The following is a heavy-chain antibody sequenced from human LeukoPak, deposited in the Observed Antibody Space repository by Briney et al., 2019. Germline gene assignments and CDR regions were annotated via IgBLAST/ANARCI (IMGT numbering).Heavy chain of an antibody. D-gene: IGHD2-21*02. Sequence: ASVKVSCKASGYTFTNYYMHWVRQAPGQGLEWMGKINPSGGSTSYAQKFQGRVTMTRDTSTSTVYMELSSLRSEDTAVYYCARVSLRYCGGDCYYSGAFDIWGQGTMVTVSS. CDR1: GYTFTNYY. V-gene: IGHV1-46*01. CDR2: INPSGGST. CDR3: ARVSLRYCGGDCYYSGAFDI. J-gene: IGHJ3*02.